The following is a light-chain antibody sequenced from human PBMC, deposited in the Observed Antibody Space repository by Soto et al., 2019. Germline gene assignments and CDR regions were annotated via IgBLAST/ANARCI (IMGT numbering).Light chain of an antibody. CDR1: QSVSRD. Sequence: ETVMTQSPGTLSVSPGERATLSCRASQSVSRDLAWYQQKSGQAPRLLIYGASSRATGIPDRFSGSGSGTDFTLSISRLEPEDFAVYYCQQYGNSPRTFGQGTKVDIK. CDR2: GAS. J-gene: IGKJ1*01. V-gene: IGKV3-20*01. CDR3: QQYGNSPRT.